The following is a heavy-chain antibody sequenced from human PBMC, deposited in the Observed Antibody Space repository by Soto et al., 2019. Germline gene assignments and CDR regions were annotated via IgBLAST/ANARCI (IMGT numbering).Heavy chain of an antibody. D-gene: IGHD3-22*01. CDR2: ISAYNGNT. V-gene: IGHV1-18*01. CDR3: ARVFYYDSSAEDAFDI. CDR1: GYTFTSYG. Sequence: SGKVSCKASGYTFTSYGISWVRQAPGQGLEWMGWISAYNGNTNYAQKLQGRVTMTTDTSTSTAYMELRSLRSDDTAVYYCARVFYYDSSAEDAFDIWGQGTMVTVSS. J-gene: IGHJ3*02.